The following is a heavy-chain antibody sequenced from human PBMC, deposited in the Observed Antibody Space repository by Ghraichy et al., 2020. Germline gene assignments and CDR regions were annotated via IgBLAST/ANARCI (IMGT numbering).Heavy chain of an antibody. CDR3: ASGGIVLMVYATMVRGGYGMDV. CDR2: ISSSSSTI. D-gene: IGHD2-8*01. V-gene: IGHV3-48*02. J-gene: IGHJ6*02. Sequence: GGSLRLSCAASGFTFSSYSMNWVRQAPGKGLEWVSYISSSSSTIYYADSVKGRFTISRDNAKNSLYLQMNSLRDEDTAVYYCASGGIVLMVYATMVRGGYGMDVWGQGTTVTVSS. CDR1: GFTFSSYS.